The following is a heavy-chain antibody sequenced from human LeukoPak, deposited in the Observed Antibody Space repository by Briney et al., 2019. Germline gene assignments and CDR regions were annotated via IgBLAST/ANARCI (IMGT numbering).Heavy chain of an antibody. D-gene: IGHD4-23*01. J-gene: IGHJ4*02. V-gene: IGHV3-7*01. CDR3: ATDRKVGTWDPRFNY. Sequence: GGSLRLSCEASGFTLSTYWMNWVRQVPGKGLDWVANINPDGSGKRYVDSVKGRFTIARDNADNSLSLQMNSLRAEDTAIYYCATDRKVGTWDPRFNYWGQGTLVTVSS. CDR1: GFTLSTYW. CDR2: INPDGSGK.